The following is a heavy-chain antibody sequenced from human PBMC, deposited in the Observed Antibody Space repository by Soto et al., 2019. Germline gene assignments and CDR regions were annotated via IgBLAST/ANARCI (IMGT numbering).Heavy chain of an antibody. D-gene: IGHD1-7*01. Sequence: ASVKVSCKVSGYSLTELSIHWVRQAPEKGLEWMGSFDPEDGQTINKQKFQDRVTMTGDTSSDTGYMELSNLRSEDTAIYYCATALELPLGVDIWGQGTTVTVSS. CDR3: ATALELPLGVDI. CDR1: GYSLTELS. V-gene: IGHV1-24*01. CDR2: FDPEDGQT. J-gene: IGHJ6*02.